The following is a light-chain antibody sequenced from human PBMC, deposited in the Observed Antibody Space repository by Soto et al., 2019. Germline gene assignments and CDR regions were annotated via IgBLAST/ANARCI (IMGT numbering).Light chain of an antibody. CDR2: AAS. J-gene: IGKJ1*01. CDR1: QSISTY. Sequence: DIQMTQSPSSLSASVGDRVTITCRASQSISTYLNWYQQKPGKAPKLLIYAASSLQTGVPSRFSGSGSGTEFTLTISSLQPEDFASYYCQQSYNTLGTFGQGTKVEIK. CDR3: QQSYNTLGT. V-gene: IGKV1-39*01.